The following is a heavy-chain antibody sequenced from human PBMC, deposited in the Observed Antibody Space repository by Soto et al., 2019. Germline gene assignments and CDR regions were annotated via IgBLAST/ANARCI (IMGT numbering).Heavy chain of an antibody. CDR2: IYYSGST. V-gene: IGHV4-59*01. J-gene: IGHJ4*02. CDR1: CGSISSYY. D-gene: IGHD6-19*01. Sequence: SETLSLTCIVSCGSISSYYWSWIRQPPGKELEWIGYIYYSGSTKYNPSLKSRVTISVDTSENQFSLKLSSVTAADTAVYYCARDRYSNGWLDFWGQGILVTVSS. CDR3: ARDRYSNGWLDF.